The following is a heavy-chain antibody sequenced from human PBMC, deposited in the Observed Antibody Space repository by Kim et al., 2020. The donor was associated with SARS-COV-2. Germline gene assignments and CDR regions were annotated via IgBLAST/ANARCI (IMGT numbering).Heavy chain of an antibody. V-gene: IGHV3-30*04. CDR3: AREGSGWTFDY. J-gene: IGHJ4*02. CDR1: GLTFSSYA. Sequence: GGSLRLSCAASGLTFSSYAMHWVRQAPGKGLEWVAVISYDGSNKYYADSVKGRFTISRDNSKNTLYLQMNSLRAEDTAVYYCAREGSGWTFDYWGQGTLVNVSS. CDR2: ISYDGSNK. D-gene: IGHD6-19*01.